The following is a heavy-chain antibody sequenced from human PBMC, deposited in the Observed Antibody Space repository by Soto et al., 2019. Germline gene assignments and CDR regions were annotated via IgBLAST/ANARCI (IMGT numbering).Heavy chain of an antibody. D-gene: IGHD6-6*01. V-gene: IGHV1-18*01. CDR2: INTDNGDT. CDR1: GYTFTTYG. J-gene: IGHJ4*02. Sequence: QVQLVQSGAEVKKPGASVRVSCKASGYTFTTYGISWVRQAPGQGLEWMGWINTDNGDTNYAQDLQARVTMTTDTSTSTAYMELRSLRSDDTAVYYSARESTIAPRREVDYWGQGTLVTVSS. CDR3: ARESTIAPRREVDY.